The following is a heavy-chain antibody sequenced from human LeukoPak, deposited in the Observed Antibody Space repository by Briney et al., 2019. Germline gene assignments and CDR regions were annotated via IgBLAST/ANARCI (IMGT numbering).Heavy chain of an antibody. D-gene: IGHD3-22*01. V-gene: IGHV3-23*01. CDR3: AKTQYYYDSSGYQHPGFDY. CDR2: ISGSGGST. J-gene: IGHJ4*02. CDR1: GFTFSSYA. Sequence: GGSLRLSCAASGFTFSSYAMSWVRQAPGKGLEWVSAISGSGGSTYYADSVKGRFTISRDNSKNTLYLQMNSLRAEDTAVYYCAKTQYYYDSSGYQHPGFDYWGQGTLVTVSS.